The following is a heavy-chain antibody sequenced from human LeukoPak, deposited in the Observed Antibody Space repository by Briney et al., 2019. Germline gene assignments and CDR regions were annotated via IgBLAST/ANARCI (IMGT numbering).Heavy chain of an antibody. V-gene: IGHV4-30-2*06. CDR1: GRSISSDSSS. CDR3: ARVHYDVLTGYLGGMDV. D-gene: IGHD3-9*01. Sequence: TQTLSLTCAVSGRSISSDSSSWTWIRQSPTKGLEWIGFVYHRGSAYYNPSFESRVTMSADRSKNQFSLKLSSVTAADTAVYYCARVHYDVLTGYLGGMDVWGKGTTVTVSS. CDR2: VYHRGSA. J-gene: IGHJ6*04.